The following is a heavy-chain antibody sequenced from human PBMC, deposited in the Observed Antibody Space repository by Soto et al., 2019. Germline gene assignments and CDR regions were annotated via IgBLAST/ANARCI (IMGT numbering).Heavy chain of an antibody. CDR1: GFTFSSYA. CDR3: AREILYGDYNYYYGMDV. CDR2: ISYDGSNK. Sequence: GGSLRLSCAASGFTFSSYAMHWVRQAPGKGLEWVAVISYDGSNKYYADSVKGRFTISRDNSKNTLYLQMNSLRAEDTAVYYCAREILYGDYNYYYGMDVWGQGTTVTVSS. V-gene: IGHV3-30-3*01. J-gene: IGHJ6*02. D-gene: IGHD4-17*01.